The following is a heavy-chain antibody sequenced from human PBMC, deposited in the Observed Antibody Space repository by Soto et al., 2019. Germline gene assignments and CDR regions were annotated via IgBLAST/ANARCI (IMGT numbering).Heavy chain of an antibody. D-gene: IGHD2-8*01. CDR3: ARWWMYAPRFDP. V-gene: IGHV4-30-2*01. J-gene: IGHJ5*02. CDR2: IYHSGST. CDR1: GGSISSGDYS. Sequence: QLQLQESGSGLVKPSQTLSLTCAVSGGSISSGDYSWSWIRQPPGKGLEWIGYIYHSGSTYYNPWREGGGRGAVGGCEGRCGVRRGCVGAGGGAVYYCARWWMYAPRFDPWGQGTLVTVSS.